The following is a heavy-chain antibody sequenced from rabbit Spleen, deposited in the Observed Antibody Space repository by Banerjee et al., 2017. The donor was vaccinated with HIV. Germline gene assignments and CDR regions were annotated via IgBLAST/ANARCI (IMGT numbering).Heavy chain of an antibody. CDR2: IAGSSSAFT. CDR1: GVSLNDKDV. CDR3: ARDTGSSFSSYGMDL. D-gene: IGHD8-1*01. Sequence: EQLEESGGGLVKPEGSLTLTCKASGVSLNDKDVMCWVRQAPGKGLEWIACIAGSSSAFTYSATWAKGRFTVSKTSSTTVTLQMTSLTVADTATYFCARDTGSSFSSYGMDLWGPGTLVTVS. V-gene: IGHV1S45*01. J-gene: IGHJ6*01.